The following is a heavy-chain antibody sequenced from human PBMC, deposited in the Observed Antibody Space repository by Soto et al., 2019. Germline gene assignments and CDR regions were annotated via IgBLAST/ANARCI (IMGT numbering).Heavy chain of an antibody. CDR2: ISSSSTNI. V-gene: IGHV3-48*01. CDR1: GFTFSSYA. Sequence: GGSLRLSCAASGFTFSSYAMNWVRQAPGKGLEWISYISSSSTNIYYADSVKGRFTISRDNAKNSLYLQMNSLRTEDTAVYFCANLFGSSWESDYWGQGTLVTVSS. D-gene: IGHD6-13*01. CDR3: ANLFGSSWESDY. J-gene: IGHJ4*02.